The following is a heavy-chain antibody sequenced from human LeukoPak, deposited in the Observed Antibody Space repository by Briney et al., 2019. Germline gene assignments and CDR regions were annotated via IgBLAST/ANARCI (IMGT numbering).Heavy chain of an antibody. V-gene: IGHV4-59*08. D-gene: IGHD1-1*01. CDR1: GGSISSYY. CDR2: IYYSGST. J-gene: IGHJ4*02. CDR3: ARRRTGSFDY. Sequence: TSETLSLTCTVSGGSISSYYWSWIRQPPGKGLEWIGYIYYSGSTNYNPSLKSRVTTSVDTSKNQFSLKLSSVTAADTAVYYCARRRTGSFDYWGQGTPVTVSS.